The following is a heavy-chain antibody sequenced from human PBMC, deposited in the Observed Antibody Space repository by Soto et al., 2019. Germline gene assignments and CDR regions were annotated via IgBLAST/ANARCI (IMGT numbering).Heavy chain of an antibody. CDR1: GFTFSSYG. D-gene: IGHD3-10*01. Sequence: PGGSLRLSCAASGFTFSSYGMHWVRQAPGKGLDWVAVIWYDGSNKYYADSVKGRFTISRDNSKNTLYLQMNSLKTEDTAVYYCTTLVPPNYYGSGSPFPSDYWGQGTLVTVSS. V-gene: IGHV3-33*01. CDR2: IWYDGSNK. CDR3: TTLVPPNYYGSGSPFPSDY. J-gene: IGHJ4*02.